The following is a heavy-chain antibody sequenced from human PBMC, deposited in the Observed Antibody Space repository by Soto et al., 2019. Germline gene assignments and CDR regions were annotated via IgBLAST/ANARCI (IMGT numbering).Heavy chain of an antibody. Sequence: PGGSLRLSCAASGLTVSSNYMSWVRQAPGKGLQWVSFVYTGGSTYYADSVQGRFTISRDKSTNTVYLQMSALSDEDTAVYYCVGSSSSHYFEHWGKGTLVTVSS. CDR2: VYTGGST. V-gene: IGHV3-53*01. CDR3: VGSSSSHYFEH. J-gene: IGHJ4*02. CDR1: GLTVSSNY. D-gene: IGHD3-10*01.